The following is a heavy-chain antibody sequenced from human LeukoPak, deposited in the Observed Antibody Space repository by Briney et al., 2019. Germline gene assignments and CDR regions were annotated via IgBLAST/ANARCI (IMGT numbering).Heavy chain of an antibody. Sequence: GGSLRLSCAASGFTFDDYAMHWVRRAPGKGLEWVSLISGDGGSTYYADSVKGRFTVSRDNSKNSLYLHMNSLRTEDTALYYCARSDDYYGSGSYSFDYWGQGTLVTVSS. CDR3: ARSDDYYGSGSYSFDY. V-gene: IGHV3-43*02. J-gene: IGHJ4*02. D-gene: IGHD3-10*01. CDR2: ISGDGGST. CDR1: GFTFDDYA.